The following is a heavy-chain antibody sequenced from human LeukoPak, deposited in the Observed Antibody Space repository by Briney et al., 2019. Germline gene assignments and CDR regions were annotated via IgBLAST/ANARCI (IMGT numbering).Heavy chain of an antibody. Sequence: ASVKVSCKVSGYTLTELSMHWVRQAPGKGLEWMGGFDPEDGETIYAQKFQGRVTMTEDTSTDTAYMELSSLRSEDTAVYYCARRSPGYYYMDVWGKGTTVTVSS. CDR3: ARRSPGYYYMDV. CDR2: FDPEDGET. D-gene: IGHD3-10*01. CDR1: GYTLTELS. J-gene: IGHJ6*03. V-gene: IGHV1-24*01.